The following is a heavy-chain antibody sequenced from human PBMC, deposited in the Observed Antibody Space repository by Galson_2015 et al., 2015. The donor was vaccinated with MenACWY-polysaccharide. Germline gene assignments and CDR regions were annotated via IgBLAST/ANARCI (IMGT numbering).Heavy chain of an antibody. V-gene: IGHV3-30*02. CDR3: AGGSGTYSPDY. Sequence: SLRLSCAASGFTFSSYDMHWVRQAPGKGLEWVTFIRSDASYKHYAESVKGRFSVSRDNSKNTLHLQMNGLRVEDTAVNYCAGGSGTYSPDYWGQGTLVTVSS. CDR1: GFTFSSYD. D-gene: IGHD3-10*01. CDR2: IRSDASYK. J-gene: IGHJ4*02.